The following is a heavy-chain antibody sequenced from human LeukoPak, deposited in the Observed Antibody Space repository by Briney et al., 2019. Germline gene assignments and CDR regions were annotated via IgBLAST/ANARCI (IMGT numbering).Heavy chain of an antibody. Sequence: ASETLSLTCTVSGGSIGSDYWTWIRQPPGKGLEYIGYIYYTGGTNYNPSLKSRVTISVDTSKNQFSLKLSSVTAADTAVYFCAKYGDSGWVIDNWGQGTLVTVSS. V-gene: IGHV4-59*08. CDR1: GGSIGSDY. D-gene: IGHD6-19*01. J-gene: IGHJ4*02. CDR3: AKYGDSGWVIDN. CDR2: IYYTGGT.